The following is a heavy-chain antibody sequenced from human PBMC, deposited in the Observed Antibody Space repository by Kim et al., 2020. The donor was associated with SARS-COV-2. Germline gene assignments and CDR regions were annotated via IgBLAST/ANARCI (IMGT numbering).Heavy chain of an antibody. CDR2: TTRDGDGS. J-gene: IGHJ4*02. Sequence: GGSLILSCSASGFTFSDFAIHWVRRAPGMGLQYVSATTRDGDGSFYADTVKDRFTVLRDNSKSTLFLQMSDLRIEDTAIYYCVRYGRNFGAVHWGQGTLVSVS. CDR1: GFTFSDFA. CDR3: VRYGRNFGAVH. V-gene: IGHV3-64D*08. D-gene: IGHD3-16*01.